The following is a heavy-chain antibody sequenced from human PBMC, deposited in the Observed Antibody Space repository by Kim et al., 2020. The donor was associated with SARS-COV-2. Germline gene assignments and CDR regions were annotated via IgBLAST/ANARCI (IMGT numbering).Heavy chain of an antibody. Sequence: ASVKVSCKASGYTFTSYAMHWVRQAPGQRLEWMGWINAGNGNTKYSQKFQGRVTITRDTSASTAYMELSSLRSEDTAVYYCARSREGEPLFGYWGQGTLVTVSS. CDR2: INAGNGNT. CDR3: ARSREGEPLFGY. CDR1: GYTFTSYA. D-gene: IGHD1-26*01. J-gene: IGHJ4*02. V-gene: IGHV1-3*01.